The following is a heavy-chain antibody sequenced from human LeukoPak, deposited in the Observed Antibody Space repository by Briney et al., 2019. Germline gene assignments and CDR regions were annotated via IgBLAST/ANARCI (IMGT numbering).Heavy chain of an antibody. CDR3: ARDGSYYGSGSYWPDY. CDR2: ISWNSGSI. V-gene: IGHV3-9*01. Sequence: GGSLRLSCAASGFTFDDYAMHWVRQAPGKGLEWVSGISWNSGSIGYADSVKGRFTISRDNSKNTLYLQMNSLRAEDTAVYYCARDGSYYGSGSYWPDYWGQGTLVTVSS. D-gene: IGHD3-10*01. CDR1: GFTFDDYA. J-gene: IGHJ4*02.